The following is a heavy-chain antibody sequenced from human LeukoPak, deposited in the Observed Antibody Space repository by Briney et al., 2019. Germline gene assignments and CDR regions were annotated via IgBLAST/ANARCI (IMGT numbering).Heavy chain of an antibody. CDR1: GFTFSSYG. CDR2: ISYDGSNK. V-gene: IGHV3-30*03. CDR3: ARGDGQGIAAAGLFDY. J-gene: IGHJ4*02. Sequence: GGSLRLSCAASGFTFSSYGMHWVRQAPGKGLEWVAVISYDGSNKYYADSVKGRFTISRDNSKNTLYLQMNSLRAEDTAVYYCARGDGQGIAAAGLFDYWGQGTLVTVPS. D-gene: IGHD6-13*01.